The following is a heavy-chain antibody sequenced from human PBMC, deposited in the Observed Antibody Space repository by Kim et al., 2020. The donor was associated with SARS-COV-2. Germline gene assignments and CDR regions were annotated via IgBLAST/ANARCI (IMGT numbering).Heavy chain of an antibody. CDR2: IRSKAYGGTT. D-gene: IGHD3-3*01. CDR3: TREAHYDFWSGYRPKPADY. Sequence: GGSLRLSCTASGFTFGDYAMSWFRQAPGKGLEWVGFIRSKAYGGTTEYAASVKGRFTISRDDSKSIAYLQMNSLKTEDTAVYYCTREAHYDFWSGYRPKPADYWGKGTLVTVSS. J-gene: IGHJ4*02. CDR1: GFTFGDYA. V-gene: IGHV3-49*03.